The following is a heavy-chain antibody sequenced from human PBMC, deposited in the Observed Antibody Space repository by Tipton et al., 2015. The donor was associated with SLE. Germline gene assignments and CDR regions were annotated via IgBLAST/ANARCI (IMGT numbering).Heavy chain of an antibody. V-gene: IGHV4-4*07. CDR1: GFTFSSYS. J-gene: IGHJ4*02. CDR2: IYTSGST. Sequence: LRLSCAASGFTFSSYSMNWVRQAPGKGLEWIGSIYTSGSTNYNPSLKSRVTMSVDTSKNQFSLKLSSVTAADTAVYYCARDHKVAGYYFDYWGQGTLVTVSS. D-gene: IGHD6-19*01. CDR3: ARDHKVAGYYFDY.